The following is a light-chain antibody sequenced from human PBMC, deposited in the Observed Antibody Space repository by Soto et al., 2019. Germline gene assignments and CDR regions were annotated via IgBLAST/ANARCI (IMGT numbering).Light chain of an antibody. CDR3: SSYRNSDTHIL. J-gene: IGLJ3*02. V-gene: IGLV1-47*02. Sequence: QSVLTQPPSASGTPGQRVTISCSGSSSNIGSNFVYWYQHLPGTAPKLLIYTNNQRPSGVPDRFSGSKSGTSASLAISGLRSEDEAVYHCSSYRNSDTHILFGGGTKLTVL. CDR1: SSNIGSNF. CDR2: TNN.